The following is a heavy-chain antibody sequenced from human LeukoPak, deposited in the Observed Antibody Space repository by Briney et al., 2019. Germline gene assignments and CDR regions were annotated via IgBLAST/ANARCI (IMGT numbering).Heavy chain of an antibody. CDR2: ISSSTSYI. Sequence: GGSLRLSCAASGFTFSSYGMHWVRQAPGRGLEWVSSISSSTSYIYYADSVKGRFTISRDNANNSLYLQMNSLRVEDTAVYYCARDIGGSYPRPFDYWGQGTLVTVSS. V-gene: IGHV3-21*01. D-gene: IGHD1-26*01. CDR3: ARDIGGSYPRPFDY. CDR1: GFTFSSYG. J-gene: IGHJ4*02.